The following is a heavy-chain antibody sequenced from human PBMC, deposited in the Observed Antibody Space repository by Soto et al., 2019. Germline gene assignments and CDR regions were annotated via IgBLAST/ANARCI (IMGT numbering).Heavy chain of an antibody. D-gene: IGHD6-6*01. J-gene: IGHJ6*02. V-gene: IGHV5-51*01. CDR3: ARHEAARQGYYYGMEV. Sequence: PGESLKISCKGSGYSFTSYWIGWVRQMPGKGLEWMGIIYPGDSDTRYSPSFQGQVTISADKSISTAYLQWSSLKASDTAMYYCARHEAARQGYYYGMEVWGQGTTVTVSS. CDR1: GYSFTSYW. CDR2: IYPGDSDT.